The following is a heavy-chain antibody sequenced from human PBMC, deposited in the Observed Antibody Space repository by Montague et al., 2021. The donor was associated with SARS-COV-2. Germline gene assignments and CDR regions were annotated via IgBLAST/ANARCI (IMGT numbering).Heavy chain of an antibody. CDR2: ITDDGVDT. V-gene: IGHV3-21*06. CDR1: GFTFSRYD. J-gene: IGHJ3*01. D-gene: IGHD3-9*01. Sequence: SLRLSCAASGFTFSRYDMIWIRQAPGKGLEWVSTITDDGVDTFYAGSVKGRFTISRDNARSSLYLQMNSLRTEDTAVYYCGRNLNLWGIGTLVTVSS. CDR3: GRNLNL.